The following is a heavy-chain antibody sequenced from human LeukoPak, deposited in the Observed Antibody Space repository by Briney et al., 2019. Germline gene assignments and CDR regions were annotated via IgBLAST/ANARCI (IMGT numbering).Heavy chain of an antibody. J-gene: IGHJ5*02. CDR2: MYYSGST. CDR1: GGTISSGDYY. CDR3: ARPYYYDSRIDP. V-gene: IGHV4-30-4*01. D-gene: IGHD3-22*01. Sequence: SETLSLTCTVSGGTISSGDYYWSWIRQPPGKGLEWIAYMYYSGSTYYNPSLKSRVTMSADTSKNQLSLKLSSVTAADTAVYYCARPYYYDSRIDPWGQGILVTVSS.